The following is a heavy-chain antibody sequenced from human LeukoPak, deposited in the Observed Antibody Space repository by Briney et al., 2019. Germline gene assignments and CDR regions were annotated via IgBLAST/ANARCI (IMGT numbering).Heavy chain of an antibody. V-gene: IGHV3-74*01. Sequence: GGSLRLSCAASGFTLNRYWMHWVRQAPGKGLAWVSRINSDGSSTSYADSVKGRFTISRDNARNTLYLQMNSLRAEDTAVYYCARIGVAYCGGDCYSHFDYWGQGTLVTVSS. CDR2: INSDGSST. D-gene: IGHD2-21*02. CDR3: ARIGVAYCGGDCYSHFDY. J-gene: IGHJ4*02. CDR1: GFTLNRYW.